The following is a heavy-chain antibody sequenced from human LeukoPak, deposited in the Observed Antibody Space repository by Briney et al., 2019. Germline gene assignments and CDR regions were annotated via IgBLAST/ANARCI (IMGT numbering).Heavy chain of an antibody. Sequence: PGGSLRLSCAASGFTVSSNYMSWVRQAPGKGLEWVSVMYSDGRTKYADSVRGRFIISRDNSKNTLYLQMNSLRAEDTAVYYCARERRSYTYGYNDAFDLWGQGTMVTVSS. J-gene: IGHJ3*01. CDR2: MYSDGRT. CDR1: GFTVSSNY. D-gene: IGHD5-18*01. CDR3: ARERRSYTYGYNDAFDL. V-gene: IGHV3-53*01.